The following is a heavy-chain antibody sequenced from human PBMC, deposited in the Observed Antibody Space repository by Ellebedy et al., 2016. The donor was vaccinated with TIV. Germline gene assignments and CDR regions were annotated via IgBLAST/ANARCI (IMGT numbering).Heavy chain of an antibody. V-gene: IGHV3-11*01. Sequence: GESLKISXAASGFTFSDYYMTWIRQAPGKGLEWVSYISSSGSTRTYADSVKGRFTISRDNAKNSVSLQMNNLRAEDTAVYYCATERVEPRKPYYFDYWGQGTLVTVSS. D-gene: IGHD1-26*01. CDR3: ATERVEPRKPYYFDY. CDR2: ISSSGSTR. CDR1: GFTFSDYY. J-gene: IGHJ4*02.